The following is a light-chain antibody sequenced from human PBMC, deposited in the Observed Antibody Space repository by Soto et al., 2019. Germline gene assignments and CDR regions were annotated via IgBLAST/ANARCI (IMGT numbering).Light chain of an antibody. Sequence: QSVMTQPASVSVSPGQSITISCTGTSSDVGAYSYVSWYQQHTGKAPKLIIYDVSDRPSGISNRFYGSKSDNTASLIISGLQADDEAEYYCCSYTCRRTYVIGTHTKVSFL. CDR3: CSYTCRRTYV. CDR2: DVS. J-gene: IGLJ1*01. V-gene: IGLV2-14*01. CDR1: SSDVGAYSY.